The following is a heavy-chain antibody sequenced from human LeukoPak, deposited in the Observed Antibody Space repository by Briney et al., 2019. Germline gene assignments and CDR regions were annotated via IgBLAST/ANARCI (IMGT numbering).Heavy chain of an antibody. CDR1: GFTLSSYS. D-gene: IGHD4-17*01. J-gene: IGHJ4*02. V-gene: IGHV3-21*01. CDR2: ITSSSSYI. Sequence: SGGSLRLSCAASGFTLSSYSMTWVRQAPGKGLEWVSSITSSSSYIYYADSVKGRFTISRDNAKNSLYLQMNSLRAEDTAVYYCARNGGTTSRSDYWGQGTLVTVSS. CDR3: ARNGGTTSRSDY.